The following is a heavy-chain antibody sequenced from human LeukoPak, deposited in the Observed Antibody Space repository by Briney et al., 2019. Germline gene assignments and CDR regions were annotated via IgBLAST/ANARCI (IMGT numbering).Heavy chain of an antibody. D-gene: IGHD2-15*01. J-gene: IGHJ4*02. V-gene: IGHV1-8*03. CDR1: GYTFTRYD. CDR3: ARVDGSPDY. CDR2: MNTKSGNT. Sequence: ASVKVSCKASGYTFTRYDINWVRQATGQGLEWMGWMNTKSGNTGHAQKFQGGVTITRDTSISTVYMELSSLRSEDTALYFCARVDGSPDYWGQGTLVTVSS.